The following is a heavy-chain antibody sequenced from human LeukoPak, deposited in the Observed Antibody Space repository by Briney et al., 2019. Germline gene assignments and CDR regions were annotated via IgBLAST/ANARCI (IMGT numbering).Heavy chain of an antibody. V-gene: IGHV2-5*08. J-gene: IGHJ4*02. CDR1: GGSISSYYW. CDR3: AHRLRSTVTTES. Sequence: TLSLTCTVSGGSISSYYWSWIRQPPGKGLEWLALIYWDDDKRYSPSLKSRLTITKDTSKNQVVLTMTNMDPVDTATYYCAHRLRSTVTTESWGQGTLVTVSS. D-gene: IGHD4-17*01. CDR2: IYWDDDK.